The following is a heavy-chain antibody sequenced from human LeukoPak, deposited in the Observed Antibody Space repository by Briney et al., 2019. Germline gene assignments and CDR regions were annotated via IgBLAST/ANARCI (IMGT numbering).Heavy chain of an antibody. Sequence: GGSLRLSCAASGFTFNDYAMPWVRQAPGEGLEWVSGIGWNSVARGYADSVRGRFTISRDNAKNSLYLQMNSLRPEDTALYYCTKRARKGIGAAGDGYDVWGQGTMVTVSS. V-gene: IGHV3-9*01. D-gene: IGHD6-13*01. CDR3: TKRARKGIGAAGDGYDV. CDR1: GFTFNDYA. J-gene: IGHJ3*01. CDR2: IGWNSVAR.